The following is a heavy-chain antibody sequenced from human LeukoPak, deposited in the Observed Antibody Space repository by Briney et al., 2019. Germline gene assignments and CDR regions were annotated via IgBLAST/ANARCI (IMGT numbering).Heavy chain of an antibody. CDR2: ISGSGGST. Sequence: GGSLRLSCAASGFTFSSYAMSWVRQAPGKGLEWVSAISGSGGSTYYADSVKGRFTISRDNSKNTLYLQMNSLRAEDTAVYYCAKDPRFLEWLLPYFDYWGQGTLVTVSS. CDR1: GFTFSSYA. J-gene: IGHJ4*02. D-gene: IGHD3-3*01. CDR3: AKDPRFLEWLLPYFDY. V-gene: IGHV3-23*01.